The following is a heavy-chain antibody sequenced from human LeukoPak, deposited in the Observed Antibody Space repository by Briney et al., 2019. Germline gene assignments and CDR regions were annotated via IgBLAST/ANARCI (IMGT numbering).Heavy chain of an antibody. CDR2: IYHSGST. D-gene: IGHD3-16*01. J-gene: IGHJ5*02. CDR3: ASLGGTLAEP. Sequence: PSETLSLTCTVSGYSISRGYYWGWIRQPPGKGLEWIGSIYHSGSTYYNPSLKSRVTISVDTSKNQFSLKLSSVTAADTAVYYCASLGGTLAEPCGQGTLVTVSS. V-gene: IGHV4-38-2*02. CDR1: GYSISRGYY.